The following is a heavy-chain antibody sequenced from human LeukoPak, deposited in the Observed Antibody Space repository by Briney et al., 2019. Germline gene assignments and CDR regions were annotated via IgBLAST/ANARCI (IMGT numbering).Heavy chain of an antibody. D-gene: IGHD4/OR15-4a*01. CDR1: GVTFATYG. CDR2: VRYDGTDK. Sequence: PGGSLRLSCIASGVTFATYGMHWVRQAPGKGLEWVAFVRYDGTDKYYGDSVKGRFTISRDNSKNTLYLQMNSLRVEDTAVYFCAKVLPLTFYYMDVWGQGTTVTVS. CDR3: AKVLPLTFYYMDV. J-gene: IGHJ6*03. V-gene: IGHV3-30*02.